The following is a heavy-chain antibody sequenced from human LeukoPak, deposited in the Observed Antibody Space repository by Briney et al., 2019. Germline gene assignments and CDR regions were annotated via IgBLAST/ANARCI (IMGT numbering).Heavy chain of an antibody. D-gene: IGHD2-8*01. CDR1: GDSFSTFY. CDR2: INHNGNT. Sequence: PSETLSLTCAVSGDSFSTFYWSWIPQSPGKGLEWIGDINHNGNTNYNPSLKSRVTISVGTSRNLFSLRLTSVTAADTAVYYCATMSVSAMFYLHYWGQGALVTVSS. CDR3: ATMSVSAMFYLHY. V-gene: IGHV4-34*01. J-gene: IGHJ4*02.